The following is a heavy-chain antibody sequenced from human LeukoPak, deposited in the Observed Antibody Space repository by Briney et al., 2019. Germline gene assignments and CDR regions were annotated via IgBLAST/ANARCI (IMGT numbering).Heavy chain of an antibody. D-gene: IGHD3-3*01. CDR3: AKSIWSGYSSFDY. CDR1: GFTFSSYA. V-gene: IGHV3-23*01. Sequence: PGGSLRLPCAASGFTFSSYAMSWVRQAPGKGLEWVSVISGSGGSTYYADAVQGRFTISRDNSKNTLYLQMNSLRAEDTAVCYCAKSIWSGYSSFDYWGQGTLVTVSS. J-gene: IGHJ4*02. CDR2: ISGSGGST.